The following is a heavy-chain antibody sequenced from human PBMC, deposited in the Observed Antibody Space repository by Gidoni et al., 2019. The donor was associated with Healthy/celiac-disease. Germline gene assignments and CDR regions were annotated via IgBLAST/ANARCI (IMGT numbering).Heavy chain of an antibody. CDR3: ARDFGSGGSCYHY. V-gene: IGHV1-2*04. CDR2: IHPNSGGT. J-gene: IGHJ4*02. Sequence: QVRLVQSGSELKKPVASLMVSCKSSGYTLTGDYMHWVRQAPGQGLEWMRWIHPNSGGTNYAQKFQGWVTMTRDTSISTAYMELSRLRSDDNAVYYCARDFGSGGSCYHYWGQGTLVTVSS. D-gene: IGHD2-15*01. CDR1: GYTLTGDY.